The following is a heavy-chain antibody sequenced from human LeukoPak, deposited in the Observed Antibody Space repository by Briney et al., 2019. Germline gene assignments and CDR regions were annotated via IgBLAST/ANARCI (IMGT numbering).Heavy chain of an antibody. V-gene: IGHV4-4*07. D-gene: IGHD3-3*01. CDR1: GRSIRSYY. CDR3: ARAGELRFLEWANNCFDP. CDR2: IYTSGST. Sequence: SETLSLTCTVSGRSIRSYYWSWIRQPAGKGLEWVWRIYTSGSTNYNPSLKSRVTMSVDTSKNQFSLKLSSVTVPDTAVYYCARAGELRFLEWANNCFDPWGEGALVTVSS. J-gene: IGHJ5*02.